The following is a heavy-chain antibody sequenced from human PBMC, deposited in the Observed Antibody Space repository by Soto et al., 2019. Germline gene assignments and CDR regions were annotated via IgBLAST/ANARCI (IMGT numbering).Heavy chain of an antibody. CDR3: ASLISRDGYTSFDY. V-gene: IGHV4-30-2*01. CDR1: GGSIISYS. J-gene: IGHJ4*02. Sequence: SETLSLTCAVSGGSIISYSCTWIRHPPGKCLEWVGYILHSGSTYYNPSLKSRVIISVDRSKNQFFLKLMSVTAAETAIYYCASLISRDGYTSFDYWGQGALVTVSS. CDR2: ILHSGST. D-gene: IGHD5-12*01.